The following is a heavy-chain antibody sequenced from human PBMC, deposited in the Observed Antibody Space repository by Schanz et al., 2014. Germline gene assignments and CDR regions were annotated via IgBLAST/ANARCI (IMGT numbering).Heavy chain of an antibody. Sequence: DVHLLESGGGLVQPGGSLRLSCAASEFTFSTDAMSWVRQAPGKGLEWVSLISDSGDTAYYADSVKGRFTISRDNSKSTLYLQMNSLRAEDTAVYYCANNWNLDYWGQGTLVTVSS. CDR1: EFTFSTDA. V-gene: IGHV3-23*01. CDR3: ANNWNLDY. J-gene: IGHJ4*02. D-gene: IGHD1-20*01. CDR2: ISDSGDTA.